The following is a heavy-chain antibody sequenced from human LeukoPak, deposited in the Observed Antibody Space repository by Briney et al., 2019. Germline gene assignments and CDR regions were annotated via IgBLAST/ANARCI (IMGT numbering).Heavy chain of an antibody. D-gene: IGHD4-17*01. CDR1: GFTFSSYS. Sequence: PGGSLRLSCAASGFTFSSYSMNWVRQAPGKGLEWVSSISSSSSYIYYADSVKGRFTISRDNAKNSLYLQMNSLRAEDTAVYYCARDRSILRPPYYYYGMDVWGQGTTVTVSS. CDR3: ARDRSILRPPYYYYGMDV. CDR2: ISSSSSYI. V-gene: IGHV3-21*01. J-gene: IGHJ6*02.